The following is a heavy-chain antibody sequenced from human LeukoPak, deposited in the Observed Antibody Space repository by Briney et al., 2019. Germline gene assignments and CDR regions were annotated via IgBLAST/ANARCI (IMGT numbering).Heavy chain of an antibody. V-gene: IGHV3-64D*06. CDR2: ISANGDNT. CDR1: GFTFSGSA. Sequence: GGSLRLSCSASGFTFSGSAMHWVRQAPGKGPEFVSGISANGDNTYYGDSVKVRFTISRDNSKNTVHLQMSGLSPEDTAVYYRVRDLTWGQGTLVIVSS. J-gene: IGHJ5*02. CDR3: VRDLT.